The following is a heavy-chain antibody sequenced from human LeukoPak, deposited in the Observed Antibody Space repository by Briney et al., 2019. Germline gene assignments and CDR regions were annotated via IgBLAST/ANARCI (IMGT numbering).Heavy chain of an antibody. V-gene: IGHV1-2*02. CDR2: INPKTGGT. J-gene: IGHJ4*02. D-gene: IGHD3-10*01. CDR3: ARDGRLTIFVRGIITEGSPPKN. CDR1: GYTFIGYN. Sequence: ASVKVSCKASGYTFIGYNLHWVRQAPGQGLEWMGWINPKTGGTNYAQRFQGRVTMTRDTSIRTAYMELNSLRSDDTAVYYCARDGRLTIFVRGIITEGSPPKNWGQGTLVTVSS.